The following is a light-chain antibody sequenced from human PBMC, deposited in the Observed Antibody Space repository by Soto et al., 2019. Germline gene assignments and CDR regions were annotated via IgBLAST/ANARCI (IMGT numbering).Light chain of an antibody. CDR2: AAS. Sequence: DIQMTQSPPYVSASEGDRVTITCRASQAISSWLAWYQQKPGTAPKLLIYAASTLQSGVPSRFSGSGYGTEFTLTISRLQPEDFATYYCQQANSFPYTFGQGTKLEIK. V-gene: IGKV1-12*01. CDR3: QQANSFPYT. J-gene: IGKJ2*01. CDR1: QAISSW.